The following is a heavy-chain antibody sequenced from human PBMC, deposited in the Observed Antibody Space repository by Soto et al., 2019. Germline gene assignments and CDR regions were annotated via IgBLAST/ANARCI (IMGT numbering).Heavy chain of an antibody. CDR2: INSSGRA. CDR3: ASFSTLGKDYGVEV. J-gene: IGHJ6*02. V-gene: IGHV4-30-4*01. D-gene: IGHD3-3*02. CDR1: GVSITSSDSY. Sequence: QVQLQESGPGLVKPSQTLSLTCSVSGVSITSSDSYWSLIRQPPGKGLEWIGYINSSGRAYYKPSLKSRVSISIDPSKKQFSLRLTSVTVADTAVYFCASFSTLGKDYGVEVWGQGTTVTVSS.